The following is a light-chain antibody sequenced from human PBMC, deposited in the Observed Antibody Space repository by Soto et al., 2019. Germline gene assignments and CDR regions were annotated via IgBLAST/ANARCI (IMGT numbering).Light chain of an antibody. CDR3: TSWTTSTNMI. V-gene: IGLV2-14*03. CDR2: DVN. CDR1: SSDIGAYNF. Sequence: QSALTQPASVSGSPGQSITISCTGTSSDIGAYNFVSWYQQHPGKAPKLMLYDVNIRPSGVSNRFSGSKSGNTASLTISGLPAEDEADYYCTSWTTSTNMIFGGGTKLTVL. J-gene: IGLJ2*01.